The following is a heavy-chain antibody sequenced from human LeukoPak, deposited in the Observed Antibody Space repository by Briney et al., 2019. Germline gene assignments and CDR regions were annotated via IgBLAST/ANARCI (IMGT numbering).Heavy chain of an antibody. J-gene: IGHJ4*02. CDR2: INSDGSST. CDR3: AKGAGYSSNWNFDY. Sequence: GGSLRLSCAASGFTFSSYWMHWVRQAPGKGLVWVSRINSDGSSTSYADSVKGRFTISRDNAKNTLYLQMNSLRLEDTAGYYCAKGAGYSSNWNFDYWGQGTLVTVSS. CDR1: GFTFSSYW. D-gene: IGHD6-13*01. V-gene: IGHV3-74*01.